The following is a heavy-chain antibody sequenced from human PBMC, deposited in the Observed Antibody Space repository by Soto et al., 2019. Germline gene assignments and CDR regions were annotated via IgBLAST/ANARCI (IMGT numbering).Heavy chain of an antibody. CDR1: GGSIRCSSYY. D-gene: IGHD2-2*01. V-gene: IGHV4-39*07. J-gene: IGHJ4*02. Sequence: SETLSLTCTVSGGSIRCSSYYWGWIRQPPGKGLEWIGSIYYSGSTNYNPSLKSRVTISVDTSKNQFSLKLSSVTAADTAVYYCARVPDYWGQGILVT. CDR2: IYYSGST. CDR3: ARVPDY.